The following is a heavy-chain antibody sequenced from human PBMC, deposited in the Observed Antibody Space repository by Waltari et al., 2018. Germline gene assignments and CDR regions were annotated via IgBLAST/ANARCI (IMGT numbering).Heavy chain of an antibody. J-gene: IGHJ4*02. CDR1: GGSFNDYY. V-gene: IGHV4-34*01. D-gene: IGHD3-22*01. CDR3: ARGDLHYGSSGFFY. CDR2: IHHSGTT. Sequence: QVQLHQWGAGLLKPSETLSLTCGVSGGSFNDYYWTWIRQPPGTGLEWIGEIHHSGTTDYNPSLNSRLTMSVDTSKKQISLKMSSVTAADTAVYYCARGDLHYGSSGFFYWGQGALVTVSS.